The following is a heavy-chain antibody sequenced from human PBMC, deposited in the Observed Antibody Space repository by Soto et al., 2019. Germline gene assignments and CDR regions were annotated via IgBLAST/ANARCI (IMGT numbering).Heavy chain of an antibody. CDR2: IIAGNGNT. D-gene: IGHD1-26*01. CDR1: RYTFTSCA. J-gene: IGHJ4*02. CDR3: ARDLGGSSGDY. Sequence: QVQLVQYGAEVKKPGASVKVSCTASRYTFTSCAMHWVRQAPGQRLEWMGWIIAGNGNTKYSQKFQGRVTITRDTSASTAYMELSSLRSEDTAVYYCARDLGGSSGDYWGQGTLVTVSS. V-gene: IGHV1-3*01.